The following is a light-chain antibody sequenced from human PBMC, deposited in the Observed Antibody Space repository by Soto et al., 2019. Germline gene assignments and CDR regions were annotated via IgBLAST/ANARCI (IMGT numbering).Light chain of an antibody. CDR1: SGHSSYI. CDR3: ETWDSNIWV. V-gene: IGLV4-60*02. Sequence: QTVVTQSSSASASLGSSVKLTCTLSSGHSSYIIAWHQQQPGKAPRYLMKLEGSGSYNKGSGVPDRFSGSSSGADRYLTISNLQFEDEADYYCETWDSNIWVFGGGTQLTVL. CDR2: LEGSGSY. J-gene: IGLJ3*02.